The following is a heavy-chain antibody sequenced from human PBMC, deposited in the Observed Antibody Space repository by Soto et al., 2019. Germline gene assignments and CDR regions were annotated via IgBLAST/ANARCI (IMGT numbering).Heavy chain of an antibody. CDR1: GYTFTSYD. J-gene: IGHJ6*02. D-gene: IGHD5-18*01. Sequence: ASVKVSCKSSGYTFTSYDINWVRQATGQGLEWMGWMNPNSGNTGYAQKFQGRVTMTRNTSISTAYMELSSLRSEDTAVYYCARGWGVGGGRVQLWLSYYYYGMDVWGQGTTVTVSS. CDR3: ARGWGVGGGRVQLWLSYYYYGMDV. CDR2: MNPNSGNT. V-gene: IGHV1-8*01.